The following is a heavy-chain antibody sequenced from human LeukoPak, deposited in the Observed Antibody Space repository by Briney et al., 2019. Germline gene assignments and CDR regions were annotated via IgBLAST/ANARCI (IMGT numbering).Heavy chain of an antibody. D-gene: IGHD2-2*02. CDR1: GGSFSGYY. V-gene: IGHV4-34*01. Sequence: SSETLSLTCAVYGGSFSGYYWSWIRQTPGQGLEWIGEINHSGSTNYNPSLKSRVTISVDTSKNQFSLKLSSVTAADTAVYYCARGLGYCSSTSCYRARYFDYWGQGTLVTVSS. CDR2: INHSGST. J-gene: IGHJ4*02. CDR3: ARGLGYCSSTSCYRARYFDY.